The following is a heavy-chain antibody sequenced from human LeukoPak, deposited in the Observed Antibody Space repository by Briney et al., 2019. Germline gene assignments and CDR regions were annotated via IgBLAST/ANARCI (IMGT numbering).Heavy chain of an antibody. V-gene: IGHV1-2*04. Sequence: ASVKVSCKASGYTFTGYYMHWVRQAPGQGLEWMGWINPNSGGTNYAQKFQGWVTMTRDTSLSTAYMELSRLRSDDTAVYYCARDGPTLGYCSSTSCQSGMDVWGKGTTVTVSS. CDR2: INPNSGGT. CDR3: ARDGPTLGYCSSTSCQSGMDV. J-gene: IGHJ6*04. CDR1: GYTFTGYY. D-gene: IGHD2-2*01.